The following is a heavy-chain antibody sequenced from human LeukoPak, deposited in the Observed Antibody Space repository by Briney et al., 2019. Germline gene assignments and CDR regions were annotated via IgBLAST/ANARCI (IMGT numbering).Heavy chain of an antibody. CDR2: ISYDGSNK. CDR3: AKDYDFWSGYYDY. CDR1: GFTFSSYA. D-gene: IGHD3-3*01. J-gene: IGHJ4*02. V-gene: IGHV3-30*04. Sequence: GGSLRLSCAASGFTFSSYAMHWVRQAPGKGLEWVAVISYDGSNKYYADSVKGRFTISRDNSKNALYLQMNSLRAEDTAVYYCAKDYDFWSGYYDYWGQGTLVTVSS.